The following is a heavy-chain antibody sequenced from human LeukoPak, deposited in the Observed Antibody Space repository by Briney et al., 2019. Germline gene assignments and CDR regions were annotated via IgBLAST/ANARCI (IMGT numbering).Heavy chain of an antibody. D-gene: IGHD4-17*01. CDR1: GGSISSYY. J-gene: IGHJ4*02. CDR3: ARGSHYGDHDYLDY. Sequence: SDTLSLTCTVSGGSISSYYWSWIRQPPGKGLEWIGYIYYSGSTNYNPSLKSRVTISVDTSKNQFSLKLSSVTAADTAVYYCARGSHYGDHDYLDYWGQGTLVTVSS. CDR2: IYYSGST. V-gene: IGHV4-59*01.